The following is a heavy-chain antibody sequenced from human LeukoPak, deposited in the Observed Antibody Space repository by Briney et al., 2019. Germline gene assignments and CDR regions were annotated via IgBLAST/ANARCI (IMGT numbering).Heavy chain of an antibody. CDR2: IKEDRTAE. V-gene: IGHV3-7*01. Sequence: GGSLRLSCAASGFSVRDFWMAWVRQAPGKGLEWVAHIKEDRTAEYYVDSVKGRFSISKDDGKNSLHLQMNSQRVEDTAVYYCVRGGWELDYWGQGTLVTVSS. J-gene: IGHJ4*02. CDR1: GFSVRDFW. D-gene: IGHD1-1*01. CDR3: VRGGWELDY.